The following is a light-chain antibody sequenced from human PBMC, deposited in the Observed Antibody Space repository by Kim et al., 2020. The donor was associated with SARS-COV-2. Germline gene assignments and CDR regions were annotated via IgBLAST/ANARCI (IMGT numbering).Light chain of an antibody. J-gene: IGKJ1*01. CDR2: KAS. CDR1: QSVSSW. CDR3: QRYNTSSRT. Sequence: DIQMTQSPSTLSASVGDRVTITCRASQSVSSWLAWYQQKSGKAPKLLIYKASTLESGVPSRFSGSGSGTEFTLTISSLQPDDFATYYCQRYNTSSRTFGQGTKVDIK. V-gene: IGKV1-5*03.